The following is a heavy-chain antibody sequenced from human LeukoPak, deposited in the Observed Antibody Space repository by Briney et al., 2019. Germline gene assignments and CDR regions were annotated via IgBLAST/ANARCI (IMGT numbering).Heavy chain of an antibody. CDR1: SGSISSGRYY. D-gene: IGHD2-2*01. Sequence: SQTLSLTCTVSSGSISSGRYYWSWIRQPAGKGLEWIGRIDISGNTNYNPSLKSRVTISVDTSKNQFSLKLSSVTAADTAVYYCARVFPDQLLTSYYMDVWGKGTTVTVSS. CDR3: ARVFPDQLLTSYYMDV. CDR2: IDISGNT. V-gene: IGHV4-61*02. J-gene: IGHJ6*03.